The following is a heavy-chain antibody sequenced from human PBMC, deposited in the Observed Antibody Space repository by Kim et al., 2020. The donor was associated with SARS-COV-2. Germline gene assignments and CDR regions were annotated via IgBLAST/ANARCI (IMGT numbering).Heavy chain of an antibody. CDR3: ARFPFSSSSLYYYYGMDV. Sequence: GESLKISCKGSGYSFTSYWIGWVRQMPGKGLEWMGIIYPGDSDTRYSPSFQGQVTISADKSISTAYLQWSSLKASDTAMYYCARFPFSSSSLYYYYGMDVWGQGTMVTVSS. V-gene: IGHV5-51*01. D-gene: IGHD6-6*01. J-gene: IGHJ6*02. CDR2: IYPGDSDT. CDR1: GYSFTSYW.